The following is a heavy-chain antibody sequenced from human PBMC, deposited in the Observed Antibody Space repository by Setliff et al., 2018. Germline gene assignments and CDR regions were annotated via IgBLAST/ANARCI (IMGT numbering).Heavy chain of an antibody. CDR2: IYYRGTT. Sequence: SETLSLTCAVYGGSFSGYYWSWIRQPPGKGLEWIGYIYYRGTTNYNSSLKSRVTISIDMSKNQFSLKLSSATAADTAVYFCAAVGIDAGGGWFDPWGHGIPVTVSS. CDR1: GGSFSGYY. D-gene: IGHD1-26*01. J-gene: IGHJ5*02. CDR3: AAVGIDAGGGWFDP. V-gene: IGHV4-59*01.